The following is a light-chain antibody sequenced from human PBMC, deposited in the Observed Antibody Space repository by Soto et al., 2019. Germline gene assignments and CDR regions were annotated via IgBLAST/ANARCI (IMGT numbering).Light chain of an antibody. CDR3: QQYGSSGT. V-gene: IGKV3-15*01. CDR1: QSVSSN. CDR2: GAF. Sequence: EIVMSQSPVTLSVSTGERVTLSCRASQSVSSNLAWYQQKPGQAPSLLIYGAFTRATGIPARFSGTGSGTEFTLTISSLQSEDFAVYYCQQYGSSGTFGQGTKVDI. J-gene: IGKJ1*01.